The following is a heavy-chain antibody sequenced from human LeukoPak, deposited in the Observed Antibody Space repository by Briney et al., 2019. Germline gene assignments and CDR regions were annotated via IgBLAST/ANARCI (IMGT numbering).Heavy chain of an antibody. D-gene: IGHD3-22*01. CDR3: ARLGYYYDSSGFQYYFDY. V-gene: IGHV5-51*01. J-gene: IGHJ4*02. CDR2: IYPGDSDT. CDR1: GYSFTSYW. Sequence: RGESLKISCKGSGYSFTSYWIGWVRQMPGKGLEWMGIIYPGDSDTRYSPSFQGQVTISADKSISTAYLQWSSLKASDTAMYYCARLGYYYDSSGFQYYFDYWGQGTLVTVSS.